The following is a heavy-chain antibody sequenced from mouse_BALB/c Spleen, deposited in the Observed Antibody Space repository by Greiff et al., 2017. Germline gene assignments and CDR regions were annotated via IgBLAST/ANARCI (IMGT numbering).Heavy chain of an antibody. CDR2: IDPANGNT. CDR1: GFNIKDTY. Sequence: EVQLQQSGAELVKPGASVKLSCTASGFNIKDTYMHWVKQRPEQGLEWSGRIDPANGNTKYDPKFQGKATITADTSSNTAYLQLSSLTSEDTAVYYCAREEPYGNYGWYFDVWGAGTTVTVSS. D-gene: IGHD2-1*01. J-gene: IGHJ1*01. V-gene: IGHV14-3*02. CDR3: AREEPYGNYGWYFDV.